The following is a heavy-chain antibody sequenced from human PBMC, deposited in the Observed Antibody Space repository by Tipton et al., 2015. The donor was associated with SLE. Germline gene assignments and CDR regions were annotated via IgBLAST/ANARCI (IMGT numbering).Heavy chain of an antibody. J-gene: IGHJ2*01. Sequence: SLRLSCAASGFSVSSNYMNWVRQAPGKGLEWVSLIYGGGRTSYTDTVKGRFTISRQNSKNTLYLQMNSPKPEDTAVYYCARDRALAAAGSTWYFDLWGRGTLVTVSS. CDR2: IYGGGRT. CDR1: GFSVSSNY. CDR3: ARDRALAAAGSTWYFDL. D-gene: IGHD6-19*01. V-gene: IGHV3-53*04.